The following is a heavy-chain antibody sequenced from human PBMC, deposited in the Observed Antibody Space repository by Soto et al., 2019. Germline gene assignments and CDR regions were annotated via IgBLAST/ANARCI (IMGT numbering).Heavy chain of an antibody. CDR3: ARAISGYVT. J-gene: IGHJ4*02. V-gene: IGHV1-3*04. CDR2: INTGNGDT. Sequence: QVQLVQSGAEMKKPGASVRVSCKTSGINYNTYAIYWVRQAPGQGLEWMGWINTGNGDTRYSQNFQGRVTLTRDTSASTVYMDLDSLKSEDTGLYFCARAISGYVTWGQGTLVTVSS. CDR1: GINYNTYA. D-gene: IGHD5-12*01.